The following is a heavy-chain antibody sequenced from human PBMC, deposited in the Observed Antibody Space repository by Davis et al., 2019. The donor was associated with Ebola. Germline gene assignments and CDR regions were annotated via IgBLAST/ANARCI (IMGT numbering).Heavy chain of an antibody. J-gene: IGHJ4*02. V-gene: IGHV1-3*01. D-gene: IGHD3-10*01. Sequence: ASVKVSCKASGYTFTSYAMHWVRQAPGQRLKWMGWINAGNGNTKYSQKFQGRVTITRDTSASTAYMELSSLRSEDTSVYYCARDRGGDYSFDYWGQGTLVTVSS. CDR3: ARDRGGDYSFDY. CDR1: GYTFTSYA. CDR2: INAGNGNT.